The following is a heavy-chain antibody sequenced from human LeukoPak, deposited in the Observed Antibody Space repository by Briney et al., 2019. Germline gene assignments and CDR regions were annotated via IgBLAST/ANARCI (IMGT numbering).Heavy chain of an antibody. Sequence: GGSLRLSCAASGFSFDDYGMNWVRQAPGKGLEWVSGINRNGGSTGYADSVKGRFTISRDNAKNSLYLQMNSLRAEDTAVYYCARIYYGSGSQTLDYWGQGTLVTVSS. CDR3: ARIYYGSGSQTLDY. V-gene: IGHV3-20*04. D-gene: IGHD3-10*01. J-gene: IGHJ4*02. CDR1: GFSFDDYG. CDR2: INRNGGST.